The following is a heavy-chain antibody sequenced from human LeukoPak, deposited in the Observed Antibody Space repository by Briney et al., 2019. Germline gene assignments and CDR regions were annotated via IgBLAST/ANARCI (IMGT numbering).Heavy chain of an antibody. D-gene: IGHD3-16*01. CDR3: ARDQGYYDYVWGSSYFDY. J-gene: IGHJ4*02. CDR2: IYYSGST. V-gene: IGHV4-39*07. Sequence: SETLSLTCTVSVGSISSSSYYWGWIRQPPGKGLEWIGSIYYSGSTYYNPSLKSRVTISVDTSKNQFSLKLSSVTAADTAVYYCARDQGYYDYVWGSSYFDYWGQGTLVTVSS. CDR1: VGSISSSSYY.